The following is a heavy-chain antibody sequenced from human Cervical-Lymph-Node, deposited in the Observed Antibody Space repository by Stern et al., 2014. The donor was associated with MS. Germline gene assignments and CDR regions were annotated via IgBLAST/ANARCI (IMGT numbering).Heavy chain of an antibody. CDR2: IYPGDSDV. V-gene: IGHV5-51*03. J-gene: IGHJ4*02. CDR3: ARWSVACDS. D-gene: IGHD2-21*01. Sequence: MQLVQSGAEVRKPGDSLKISCKTSGYRFINNWIAWVRQVLGKGLEWIGIIYPGDSDVRYSPSFQGHVSISVDKSISTAYLQWNSLNASDTAVYYCARWSVACDSWGQGALITVSS. CDR1: GYRFINNW.